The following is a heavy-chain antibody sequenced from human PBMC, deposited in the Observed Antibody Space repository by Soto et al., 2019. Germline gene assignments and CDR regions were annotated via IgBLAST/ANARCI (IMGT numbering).Heavy chain of an antibody. J-gene: IGHJ4*02. CDR2: ISGSGCST. CDR3: AKDRERIATRSIDY. Sequence: EVQLLESGGGLVQPGGSLRLSCAASGFTFSSYAMSWVRQAPGKGLEWVSGISGSGCSTYYADSVKGRLTISRDNSKSTLYLQMNSLRAEDTAVYYCAKDRERIATRSIDYWGQGTLVTVSS. V-gene: IGHV3-23*01. CDR1: GFTFSSYA. D-gene: IGHD6-6*01.